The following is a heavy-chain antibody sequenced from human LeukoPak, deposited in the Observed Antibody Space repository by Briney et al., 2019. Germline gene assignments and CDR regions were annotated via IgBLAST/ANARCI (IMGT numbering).Heavy chain of an antibody. CDR3: ARVDRRWRTFDY. CDR2: IYHSGST. Sequence: SETLSLTCAVSGYSISSGYYWGWIRQPLGKGLEWIGSIYHSGSTYYNPSLKSRVTMSVDTSKNQFSLKLSSVTAADTAVYYCARVDRRWRTFDYWGQGTLVTVSS. CDR1: GYSISSGYY. V-gene: IGHV4-38-2*01. D-gene: IGHD5-24*01. J-gene: IGHJ4*02.